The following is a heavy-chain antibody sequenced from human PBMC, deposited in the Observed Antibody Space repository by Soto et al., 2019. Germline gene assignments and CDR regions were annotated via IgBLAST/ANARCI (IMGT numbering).Heavy chain of an antibody. CDR1: GFSFTNFA. J-gene: IGHJ4*02. V-gene: IGHV3-23*01. D-gene: IGHD2-21*02. CDR2: IGASGDIT. CDR3: AKDDFTDRGDDYFDY. Sequence: GGSLRLSCAASGFSFTNFAMSWVRQAPGKGLEWVAGIGASGDITWYADSVKGRLSISRDNSKNTLYLQLNSLRFEDTAVYYCAKDDFTDRGDDYFDYWGPGTLVTISS.